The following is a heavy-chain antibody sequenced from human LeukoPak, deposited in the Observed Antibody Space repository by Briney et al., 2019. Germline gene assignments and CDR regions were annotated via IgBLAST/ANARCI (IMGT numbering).Heavy chain of an antibody. CDR2: ISGSGGST. D-gene: IGHD3-10*01. CDR3: AKDKSMVRELDY. CDR1: GFTFSSYA. V-gene: IGHV3-23*01. J-gene: IGHJ4*02. Sequence: GGSLRLSCAASGFTFSSYAMSWVHQAPGKGLEWVSAISGSGGSTYYADSVKGRFTISRDNSKNTLFLQMNSLRAEDTAVYYCAKDKSMVRELDYWGQGNLVTVSS.